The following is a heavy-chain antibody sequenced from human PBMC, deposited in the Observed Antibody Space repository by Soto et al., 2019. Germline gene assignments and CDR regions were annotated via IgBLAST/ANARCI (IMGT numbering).Heavy chain of an antibody. CDR3: ARNDSGSRNFDY. CDR1: DDSISSGGYY. Sequence: SETLSLTCTISDDSISSGGYYWSWIRQHPGKGLEWIGYISDSGRPYYNPSLRSRVTISEDTSKNQFSLKLRFVTAADTAVYYCARNDSGSRNFDYWGQGTLVTVSS. V-gene: IGHV4-31*03. CDR2: ISDSGRP. D-gene: IGHD3-10*01. J-gene: IGHJ4*02.